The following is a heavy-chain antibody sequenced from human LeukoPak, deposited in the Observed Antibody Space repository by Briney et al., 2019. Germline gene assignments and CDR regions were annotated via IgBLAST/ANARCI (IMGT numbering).Heavy chain of an antibody. V-gene: IGHV3-48*01. D-gene: IGHD6-19*01. Sequence: PGGSLRLSCAASGFTFSSYSMNWVRQAPGKGLEGVSYISSSSSTIYYADSVKGRFTISRDNAKNSLYLQMNSLRAEDTAVYYCARDHRAIAVAGTGIYYYYGMDVWGQGTTVTVSS. CDR1: GFTFSSYS. CDR2: ISSSSSTI. J-gene: IGHJ6*02. CDR3: ARDHRAIAVAGTGIYYYYGMDV.